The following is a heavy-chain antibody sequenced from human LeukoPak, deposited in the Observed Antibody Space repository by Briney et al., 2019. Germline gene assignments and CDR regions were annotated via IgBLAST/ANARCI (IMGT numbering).Heavy chain of an antibody. Sequence: SETLSLTCTVSGGSIRSTTYYWGWIRQPPGKRLEWIGSIYYSGNTYYSPSLMSRVTISVDTSKNQFSLNLSSVTAADTAMYYCARAPHFFDSSGSRYYFDYWGQGALVTVSS. CDR1: GGSIRSTTYY. CDR2: IYYSGNT. J-gene: IGHJ4*02. V-gene: IGHV4-39*07. D-gene: IGHD3-22*01. CDR3: ARAPHFFDSSGSRYYFDY.